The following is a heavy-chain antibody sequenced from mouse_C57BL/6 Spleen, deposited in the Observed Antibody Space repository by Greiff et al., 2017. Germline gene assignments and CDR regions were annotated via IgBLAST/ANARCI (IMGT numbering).Heavy chain of an antibody. CDR2: ISSGGSYT. CDR3: ARHGDYYGSIYCYFDY. CDR1: GFTFSSYG. J-gene: IGHJ2*01. Sequence: VQLKQSGGDLVKPGGSLKLSCAAYGFTFSSYGMSWVRQTPDKRLEWVATISSGGSYTYYPDSVKGRFTISRDNAKNTLYLQMSSLQSEDTAMYYCARHGDYYGSIYCYFDYWGQGTTLTVSS. D-gene: IGHD1-1*01. V-gene: IGHV5-6*01.